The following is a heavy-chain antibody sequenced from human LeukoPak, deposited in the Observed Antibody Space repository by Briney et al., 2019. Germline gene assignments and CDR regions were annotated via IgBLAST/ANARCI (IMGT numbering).Heavy chain of an antibody. V-gene: IGHV1-46*01. J-gene: IGHJ4*02. Sequence: ASVKVSCKASGYTFTSYYMHWVRQAPGQGLEWMGIINPSGGSTSYAQKFQGRVTMTRDMSTSTVYMELSSLRSEDTAVYYCARAGWAAMAPLPYDYWGQGTLVTVSS. CDR3: ARAGWAAMAPLPYDY. D-gene: IGHD5-18*01. CDR1: GYTFTSYY. CDR2: INPSGGST.